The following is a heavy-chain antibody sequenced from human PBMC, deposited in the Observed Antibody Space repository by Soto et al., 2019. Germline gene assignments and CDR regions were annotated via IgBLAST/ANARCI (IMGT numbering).Heavy chain of an antibody. D-gene: IGHD2-15*01. CDR3: ARVVVVAATKYYFDY. Sequence: ASVKVSCKASGYTFTSYGISWVRQAPGQGLEWMGWISAYNGNTNYAQKLQGRVTMTTDTSTSTAYMELRSLRSDDTAVYYCARVVVVAATKYYFDYWGQGTLAPVSS. CDR2: ISAYNGNT. V-gene: IGHV1-18*01. CDR1: GYTFTSYG. J-gene: IGHJ4*02.